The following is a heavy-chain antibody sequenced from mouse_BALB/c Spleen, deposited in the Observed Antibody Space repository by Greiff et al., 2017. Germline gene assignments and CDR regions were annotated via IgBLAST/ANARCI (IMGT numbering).Heavy chain of an antibody. CDR3: TRDTGTGFAY. D-gene: IGHD4-1*01. V-gene: IGHV1-69*02. Sequence: VQLQQPGAELVRPGASVKLSCKASGYTFTSYWINWVKQRPGQGLEWIGNIYPSDSYTNYNQKFKDKATLTVDKSSSTAYMQLSSPTSEDSAVYYCTRDTGTGFAYWGQGTLVTVSA. CDR1: GYTFTSYW. CDR2: IYPSDSYT. J-gene: IGHJ3*01.